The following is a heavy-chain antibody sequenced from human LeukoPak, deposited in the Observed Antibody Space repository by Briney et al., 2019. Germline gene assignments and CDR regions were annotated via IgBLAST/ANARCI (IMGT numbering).Heavy chain of an antibody. D-gene: IGHD2-2*01. Sequence: GGSLRLSCAASGFTFSSFGMHWVRQAPGKGLEWVAIMSYDGSTKFYADSVKGRFTISRDNSKNTLYLQMNSLRSEDTGVYYRAKSQGCGDTSCYSPPYNWFDPWGQGTLVTVSS. J-gene: IGHJ5*02. CDR1: GFTFSSFG. CDR3: AKSQGCGDTSCYSPPYNWFDP. CDR2: MSYDGSTK. V-gene: IGHV3-30*18.